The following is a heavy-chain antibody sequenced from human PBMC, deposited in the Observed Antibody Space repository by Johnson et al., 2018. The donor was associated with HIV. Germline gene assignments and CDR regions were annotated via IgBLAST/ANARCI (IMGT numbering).Heavy chain of an antibody. J-gene: IGHJ3*02. CDR1: GFFFSGSA. V-gene: IGHV3-73*01. CDR3: SYAFDI. Sequence: VQLVESGGGVVQPGRSLRLSCAASGFFFSGSAMHWVRQASGKGLEWVGRIRSKANNYATTYAASLKGRFTISRDDSKNTAYLQMNSLQTEDTAVYYGSYAFDIWGQGTMVTVSS. CDR2: IRSKANNYAT.